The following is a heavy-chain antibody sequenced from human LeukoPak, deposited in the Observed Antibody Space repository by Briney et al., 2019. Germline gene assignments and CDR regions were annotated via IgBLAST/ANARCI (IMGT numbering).Heavy chain of an antibody. V-gene: IGHV3-23*01. CDR3: ARACSGGSCYLAAFDI. CDR1: GFTFSSYA. J-gene: IGHJ3*02. CDR2: ISDSGGST. Sequence: PGGSLRLSCAASGFTFSSYAMSWVRQAPGKGLEWVSDISDSGGSTYYADSVKGRFTISRDNSKNTLYLQVNSLRAGDTAVYYCARACSGGSCYLAAFDIWGQGTMVTVSS. D-gene: IGHD2-15*01.